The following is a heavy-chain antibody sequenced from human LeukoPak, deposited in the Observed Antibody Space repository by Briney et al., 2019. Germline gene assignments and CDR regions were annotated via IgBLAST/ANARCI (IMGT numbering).Heavy chain of an antibody. CDR3: ARAVNRVTNQYYYYYYGMDV. Sequence: GGSLRLSCAASGFTLSSYWMHWVRQAPGKGLVWVSRINSDGSSTSYADSVKGRFTISRDNAKNTLYLQMNSLRAEDTAVYYCARAVNRVTNQYYYYYYGMDVWGQGTRSPSP. CDR1: GFTLSSYW. J-gene: IGHJ6*02. V-gene: IGHV3-74*01. CDR2: INSDGSST. D-gene: IGHD4-11*01.